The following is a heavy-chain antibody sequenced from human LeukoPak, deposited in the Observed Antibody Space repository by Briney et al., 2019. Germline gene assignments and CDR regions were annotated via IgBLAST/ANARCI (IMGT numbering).Heavy chain of an antibody. CDR1: GFTFSSYA. J-gene: IGHJ6*02. D-gene: IGHD6-13*01. CDR3: AKGRIAADYYYYGMDV. CDR2: ISISGGST. V-gene: IGHV3-23*01. Sequence: PGGSLRLSCAASGFTFSSYAMSWVRQAPGKGLEWVSAISISGGSTYYADSVKGRFTISRDNSKNTLYLQMNSLRAEDTAVYYCAKGRIAADYYYYGMDVRGQGTTVTVSS.